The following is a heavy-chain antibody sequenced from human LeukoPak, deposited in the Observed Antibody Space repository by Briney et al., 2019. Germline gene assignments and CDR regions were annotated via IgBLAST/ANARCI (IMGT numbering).Heavy chain of an antibody. D-gene: IGHD6-19*01. Sequence: GGSLRLSCAASGFTFNDEYMSWIRQAPGKGVEWGSYMSSSGSTISYADSVKGRFTISRDNAKNSLYLQMNSLRAEDTAVYYCARESRQWLVLGGVDYWGQGTLVTVSS. CDR2: MSSSGSTI. CDR3: ARESRQWLVLGGVDY. CDR1: GFTFNDEY. J-gene: IGHJ4*02. V-gene: IGHV3-11*04.